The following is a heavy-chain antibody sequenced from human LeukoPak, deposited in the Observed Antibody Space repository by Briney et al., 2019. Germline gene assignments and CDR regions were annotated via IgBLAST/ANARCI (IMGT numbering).Heavy chain of an antibody. D-gene: IGHD1-26*01. J-gene: IGHJ3*02. CDR3: ARRRRIVGATPGAFDI. V-gene: IGHV1-2*02. CDR2: INPNSGGT. Sequence: ASVKVSCKASGYTFTGYYMHWVRQAPGQGLEWMGWINPNSGGTNYAQNFQGRVTMTRDTSISTAYMELSRLRSDDTAVYYCARRRRIVGATPGAFDIWGQGTMVTVSS. CDR1: GYTFTGYY.